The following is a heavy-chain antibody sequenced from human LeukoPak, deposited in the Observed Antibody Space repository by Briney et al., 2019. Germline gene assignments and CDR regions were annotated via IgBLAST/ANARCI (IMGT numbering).Heavy chain of an antibody. CDR2: MNPSSGNT. CDR1: GYTFTSCD. V-gene: IGHV1-8*01. J-gene: IGHJ4*02. CDR3: TRGSSGRRDN. D-gene: IGHD6-19*01. Sequence: GASVKVSCKASGYTFTSCDINWVRQATGQGLEWMGWMNPSSGNTGYGQGFQGRITMTRDISIGTAYMELSNLTSEDTAIYYCTRGSSGRRDNWGQGTLVTVSA.